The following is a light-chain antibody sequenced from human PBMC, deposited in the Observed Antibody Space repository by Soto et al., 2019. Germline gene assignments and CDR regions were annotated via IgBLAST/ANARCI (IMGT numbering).Light chain of an antibody. J-gene: IGKJ2*01. Sequence: DIQMTQSPSSLSASVGERVTITCRASQSISSYLNWYQQKPGKAPKLLIYAESRLQSGVPSRFSGSGSETDFTLTISSLQPEDFATYFCQQSFSTPYTFGQGTKVDI. CDR1: QSISSY. CDR2: AES. CDR3: QQSFSTPYT. V-gene: IGKV1-39*01.